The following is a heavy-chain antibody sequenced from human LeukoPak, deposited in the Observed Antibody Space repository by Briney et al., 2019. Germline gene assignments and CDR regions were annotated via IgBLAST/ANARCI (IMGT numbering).Heavy chain of an antibody. CDR3: ARTPDSGSDAFDI. D-gene: IGHD3-3*01. V-gene: IGHV4-59*01. CDR1: GCSISSYY. CDR2: IHNRGST. Sequence: SETLSLTCTVSGCSISSYYWRWIRQPPGKGLEWIGYIHNRGSTNQDPSLKSRVSISVDTSKNQLSLRLSSVTAADTAVYYCARTPDSGSDAFDIWGQGTMVTVSS. J-gene: IGHJ3*02.